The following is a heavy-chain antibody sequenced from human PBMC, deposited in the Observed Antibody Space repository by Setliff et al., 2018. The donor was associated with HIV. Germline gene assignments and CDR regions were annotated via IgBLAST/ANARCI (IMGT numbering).Heavy chain of an antibody. CDR1: GFIFTDYW. D-gene: IGHD2-15*01. J-gene: IGHJ4*02. V-gene: IGHV3-7*05. Sequence: GGSLRLSCVTSGFIFTDYWMSWVRQAPGKGLEWVANIRQDGGETHYVDSVKGRFTISRDNAKNSLYLQMNGLGAEDTALYYCASTRFGGPAAAAVVGGRIDFDNWGRGTLVTVSS. CDR3: ASTRFGGPAAAAVVGGRIDFDN. CDR2: IRQDGGET.